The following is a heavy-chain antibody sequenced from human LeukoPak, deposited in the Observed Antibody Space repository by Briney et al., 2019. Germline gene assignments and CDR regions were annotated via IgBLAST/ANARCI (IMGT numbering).Heavy chain of an antibody. Sequence: SETLSLTCTVSGGSLTSTSSFWGWIRQSPGKGLEWIGSISYPARTYYSPSLKTRITMSLDASKNQFSLRLDSVTAADTALYFCASPGSGYYYAADWGQGTLVTVSS. V-gene: IGHV4-39*01. CDR2: ISYPART. CDR3: ASPGSGYYYAAD. D-gene: IGHD3-22*01. CDR1: GGSLTSTSSF. J-gene: IGHJ4*02.